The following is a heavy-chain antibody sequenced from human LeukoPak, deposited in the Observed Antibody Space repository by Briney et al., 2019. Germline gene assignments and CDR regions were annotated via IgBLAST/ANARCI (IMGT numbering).Heavy chain of an antibody. V-gene: IGHV4-59*01. J-gene: IGHJ4*02. CDR1: GGSISSYY. D-gene: IGHD3-22*01. CDR3: AGSGYFSSFDY. CDR2: IYYSGST. Sequence: SETLSLTCTVSGGSISSYYWSWIRQPPGKGLEWIGYIYYSGSTNYNPSLKSRVTISVDTSKNQFSLKLSSVTAADTAVYYCAGSGYFSSFDYWGQGTLVTVSS.